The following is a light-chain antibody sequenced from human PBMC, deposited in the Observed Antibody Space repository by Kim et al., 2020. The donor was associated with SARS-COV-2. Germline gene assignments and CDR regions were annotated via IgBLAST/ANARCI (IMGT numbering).Light chain of an antibody. J-gene: IGKJ4*01. V-gene: IGKV3-15*01. Sequence: VSPGERATLFCRASENVYGNIAWYQQTPGQAPRLLVHGASTRATGIPDKFSGSGYQSEFLLTITNLQSEDLAVYFCQQYYKWPLSFGRGTKVDIK. CDR3: QQYYKWPLS. CDR1: ENVYGN. CDR2: GAS.